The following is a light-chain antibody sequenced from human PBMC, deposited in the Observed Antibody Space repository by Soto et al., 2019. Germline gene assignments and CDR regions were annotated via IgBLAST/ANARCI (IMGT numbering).Light chain of an antibody. CDR1: QDISDY. CDR2: DAS. Sequence: DIQMTQSPSSLSASVGDRVTITCQASQDISDYLNWYQQKPGKAPTLLIYDASDLETGVPSRFSGSGSGKDITFTITSLQPEDVATYYCQQFHNLPLTFGGGTRVEIK. V-gene: IGKV1-33*01. CDR3: QQFHNLPLT. J-gene: IGKJ4*01.